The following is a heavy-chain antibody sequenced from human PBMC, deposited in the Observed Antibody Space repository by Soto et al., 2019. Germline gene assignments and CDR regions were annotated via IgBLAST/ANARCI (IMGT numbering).Heavy chain of an antibody. J-gene: IGHJ5*02. D-gene: IGHD3-16*01. CDR3: ARNYGLHENWFDP. CDR2: IIPIFGTA. Sequence: SVKVSCKASGGTFSSYAISWVRQAPGQGLEWMGGIIPIFGTANYAQKFQGRVTITADESTSTAYMELSSLRSEDTAVYYCARNYGLHENWFDPWGQGTLVTVSS. V-gene: IGHV1-69*13. CDR1: GGTFSSYA.